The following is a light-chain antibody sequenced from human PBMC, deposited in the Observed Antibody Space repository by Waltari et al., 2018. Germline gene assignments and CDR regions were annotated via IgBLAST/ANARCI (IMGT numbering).Light chain of an antibody. CDR3: SSYTSTNTWV. J-gene: IGLJ3*02. CDR1: SSDIVGYNI. CDR2: DVS. Sequence: QSALTQSASVSGSPGQSITISCTGTSSDIVGYNIVPCYQQHPGKAPKLMTHDVSKRPSGVSNRFSGSKSGNTASLTISGLQAEDEADYYCSSYTSTNTWVFGGGTKLTVL. V-gene: IGLV2-14*01.